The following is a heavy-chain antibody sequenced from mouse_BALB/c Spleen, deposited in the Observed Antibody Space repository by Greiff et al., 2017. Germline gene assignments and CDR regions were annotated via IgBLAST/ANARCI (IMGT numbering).Heavy chain of an antibody. CDR3: AYYYGYSWFAY. D-gene: IGHD1-2*01. V-gene: IGHV3-6*02. CDR2: ISYDGSN. J-gene: IGHJ3*01. CDR1: GYSFTSGYF. Sequence: EVKLQESGPGLVKPSQSLSLTCSVTGYSFTSGYFWYWIRQFPGNKLEWMGYISYDGSNNYNPSLKNRISITRDTSKNQFFLKLNSVTTEDTATYCCAYYYGYSWFAYWGQGTLVTVSA.